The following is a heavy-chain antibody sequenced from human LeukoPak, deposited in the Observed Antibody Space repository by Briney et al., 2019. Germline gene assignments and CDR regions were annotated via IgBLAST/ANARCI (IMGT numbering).Heavy chain of an antibody. V-gene: IGHV3-23*01. Sequence: PGGSLRLSCAASGFTFSSYAMSWVRQAPGKGLEWVSAISGSGGSTYCADSVKGRFTISRDNSKNTLYLQMNSLRAEDTAVYYCAKDASWGLGIISYFDYWGQGTLVTVSS. J-gene: IGHJ4*02. CDR3: AKDASWGLGIISYFDY. CDR1: GFTFSSYA. D-gene: IGHD7-27*01. CDR2: ISGSGGST.